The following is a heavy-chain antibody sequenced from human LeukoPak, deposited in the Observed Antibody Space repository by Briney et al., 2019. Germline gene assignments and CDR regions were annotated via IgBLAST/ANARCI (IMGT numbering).Heavy chain of an antibody. CDR3: AREGTYYDFWRRAFDI. J-gene: IGHJ3*02. CDR1: GGSISSHY. D-gene: IGHD3-3*01. V-gene: IGHV4-59*11. Sequence: SSETLSLTCTVSGGSISSHYWSWIRQPPGKGLEWIGYIYYSGSTNYNPFLKSRVTISVDTSKNQFSLKLSSVTAADTAVYYCAREGTYYDFWRRAFDIWGQGTMVTVSS. CDR2: IYYSGST.